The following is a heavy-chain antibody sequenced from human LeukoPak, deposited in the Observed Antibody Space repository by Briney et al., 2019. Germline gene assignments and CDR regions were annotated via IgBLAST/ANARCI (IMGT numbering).Heavy chain of an antibody. CDR3: ARVFDSGSQAYFYYMDV. V-gene: IGHV4-59*01. Sequence: SETLSLTCNVSGGSIRGYYWSWIRQPPGKGLEWIGYIYSSGSTNYNPSLKSRGTMSLDTSKNQFSLKVSSVTAADTAVYYCARVFDSGSQAYFYYMDVWGKGTTVTIFS. CDR2: IYSSGST. J-gene: IGHJ6*03. D-gene: IGHD3-10*01. CDR1: GGSIRGYY.